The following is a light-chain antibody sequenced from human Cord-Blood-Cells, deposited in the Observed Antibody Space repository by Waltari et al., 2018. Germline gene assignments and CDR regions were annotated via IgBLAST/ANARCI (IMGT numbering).Light chain of an antibody. Sequence: EIVLTQSPGTLSLSPGARATLSCRASQSVSSSYLAWYQQKPGQAPRLLIYGASSRATGIPDWFSGSWSRTDFTLTISRLEPEDFAVYYCQQYGSSPAFGQGTKVEIK. CDR3: QQYGSSPA. CDR2: GAS. V-gene: IGKV3-20*01. CDR1: QSVSSSY. J-gene: IGKJ1*01.